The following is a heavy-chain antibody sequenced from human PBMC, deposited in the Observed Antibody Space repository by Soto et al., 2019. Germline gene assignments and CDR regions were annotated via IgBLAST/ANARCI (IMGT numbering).Heavy chain of an antibody. V-gene: IGHV1-69*13. D-gene: IGHD2-21*02. CDR3: ASSLVVTAPRGY. CDR2: IIPMFVTS. J-gene: IGHJ4*02. CDR1: GGSLNSYA. Sequence: AASVKVSCKANGGSLNSYAISWVRQAPGQGLEWMGGIIPMFVTSKYAQKFQGRVTITADESTSTAYIELSSLRSDDTAVYYCASSLVVTAPRGYWGQGTTVTVSS.